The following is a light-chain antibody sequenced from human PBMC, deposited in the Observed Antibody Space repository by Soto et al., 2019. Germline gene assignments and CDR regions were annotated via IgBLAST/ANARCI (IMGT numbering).Light chain of an antibody. CDR3: SSYAGCYTWI. J-gene: IGLJ1*01. CDR2: DVT. V-gene: IGLV2-11*01. Sequence: QSALAQPRSVSGSPGQSVTVSCTGTSRDVAVYSYVSWFQQHPGKAPQLLISDVTTRPSGVPDRFSGSKSGNTAALPISGLQAEDEAEYFWSSYAGCYTWIFGSGTKVTVL. CDR1: SRDVAVYSY.